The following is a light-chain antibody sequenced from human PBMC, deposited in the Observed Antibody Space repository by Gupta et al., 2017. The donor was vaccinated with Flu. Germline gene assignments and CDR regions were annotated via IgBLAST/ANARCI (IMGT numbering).Light chain of an antibody. CDR2: RAS. J-gene: IGKJ1*01. CDR1: ETVSDN. Sequence: ATLSVSLGEGATLSCRASETVSDNVAWYQQKPGQSPRLLIYRASTRATGIPARFSGSGSGTEFTLTISSRQSEDFATYYCQQYNIWPLWTFGQGTKVEIK. V-gene: IGKV3-15*01. CDR3: QQYNIWPLWT.